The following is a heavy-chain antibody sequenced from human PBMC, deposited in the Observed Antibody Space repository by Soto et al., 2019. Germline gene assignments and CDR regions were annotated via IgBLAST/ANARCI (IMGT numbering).Heavy chain of an antibody. CDR3: ARGPYYDLIWNYYYMDV. V-gene: IGHV4-59*08. CDR1: GGSISGHY. D-gene: IGHD3-16*01. J-gene: IGHJ6*03. Sequence: SETLSLTCSVSGGSISGHYWSWVRQTPGKGLEWIGYIYYSGSTNYNPSLKSRVTISVDTSKNQFSLRLTPVTAADTAVFFCARGPYYDLIWNYYYMDVWGKGTTVTVSS. CDR2: IYYSGST.